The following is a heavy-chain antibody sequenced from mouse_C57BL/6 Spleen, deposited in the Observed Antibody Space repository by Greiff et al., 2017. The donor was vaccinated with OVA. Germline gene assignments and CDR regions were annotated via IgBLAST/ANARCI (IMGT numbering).Heavy chain of an antibody. CDR2: IYYSGTI. J-gene: IGHJ1*03. CDR3: ARIYYGYDGWYFDV. D-gene: IGHD2-2*01. Sequence: DVKLQESGPGLVKPSQTVFLTCTVTGISITTGNYRWSWIRQFPGNKLEWIGYIYYSGTITYNPSLTSRTTITRDTPKNQFFLEMNSLTAEDTATYYCARIYYGYDGWYFDVWGTGTTVTVSS. V-gene: IGHV3-5*01. CDR1: GISITTGNYR.